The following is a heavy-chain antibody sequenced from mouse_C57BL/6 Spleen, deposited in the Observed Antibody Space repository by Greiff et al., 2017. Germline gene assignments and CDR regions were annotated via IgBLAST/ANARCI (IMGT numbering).Heavy chain of an antibody. J-gene: IGHJ4*01. Sequence: EVQLQQSGPELVKPGASVKISCKASGYTFTDYYMNWVKQSHGKSLEWIGDINPNNGGTSYNQKLKGKATLTVDKSSSTAYMELRSLTSEDSAVYYCAKGYYAMDYWGQGTSVTVSS. CDR1: GYTFTDYY. CDR2: INPNNGGT. CDR3: AKGYYAMDY. V-gene: IGHV1-26*01.